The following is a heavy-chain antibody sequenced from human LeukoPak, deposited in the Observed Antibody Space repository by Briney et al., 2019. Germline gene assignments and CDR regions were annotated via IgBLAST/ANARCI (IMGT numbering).Heavy chain of an antibody. D-gene: IGHD5-18*01. J-gene: IGHJ4*02. V-gene: IGHV4-61*02. CDR1: GGSISSGSYY. CDR3: ARGINSYGAKNFDY. Sequence: PSQTLSLTCTVSGGSISSGSYYWSWIRQPAGKGLEWIGRIYTSGSTNYNPSLKSRVTISVDTSKNQFSLKLSSVTAADTAVYYCARGINSYGAKNFDYWGQGTLATVSS. CDR2: IYTSGST.